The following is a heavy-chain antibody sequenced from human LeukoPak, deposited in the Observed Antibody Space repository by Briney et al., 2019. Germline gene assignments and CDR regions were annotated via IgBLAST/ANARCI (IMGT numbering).Heavy chain of an antibody. D-gene: IGHD2-15*01. CDR3: AKGGGPRAFDI. V-gene: IGHV3-7*03. CDR2: INHNGNVS. CDR1: GFTFSSYW. Sequence: YPGGSLRLSCAASGFTFSSYWMNWARQAPGKGLEWVASINHNGNVSYYVDSVKGRSTISRDNAKNSLYLQMNTLRADDTAVYYCAKGGGPRAFDIWGQGTMVTVSS. J-gene: IGHJ3*02.